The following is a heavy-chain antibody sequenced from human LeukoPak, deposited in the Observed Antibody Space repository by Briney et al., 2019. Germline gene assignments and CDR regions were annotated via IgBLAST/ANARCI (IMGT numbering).Heavy chain of an antibody. Sequence: SETLSLICTVSGGSITHSYWSWIRHSAGTGMEWIARIHATGTTNYNPSFKSRVSMSLDMPTSQFSLTLSAVTVADTATYYCARIFDRDVWGQRALVTVSP. D-gene: IGHD3-22*01. CDR3: ARIFDRDV. V-gene: IGHV4-4*07. CDR2: IHATGTT. J-gene: IGHJ3*01. CDR1: GGSITHSY.